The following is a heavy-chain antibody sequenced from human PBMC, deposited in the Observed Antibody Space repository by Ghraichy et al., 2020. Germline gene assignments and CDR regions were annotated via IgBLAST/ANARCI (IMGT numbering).Heavy chain of an antibody. CDR3: ARIINYYDSSGYYYYFDY. D-gene: IGHD3-22*01. CDR2: IYYSGST. V-gene: IGHV4-39*01. Sequence: SETLSLTCTVSGGSISSSSYYWGWIRQPPGKGLEWIGSIYYSGSTYYNPSLKSRVTISVDTSKNQFSLKLSSVTAADTAVYYCARIINYYDSSGYYYYFDYWGQGTLVTVSS. CDR1: GGSISSSSYY. J-gene: IGHJ4*02.